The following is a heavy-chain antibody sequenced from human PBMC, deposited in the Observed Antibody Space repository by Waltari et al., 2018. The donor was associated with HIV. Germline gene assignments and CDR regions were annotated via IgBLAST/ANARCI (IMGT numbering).Heavy chain of an antibody. CDR1: GYTFTGYY. Sequence: QVQLVQSGAEVTKPGASVKVSCKASGYTFTGYYLHWVRQAPGQGLEWMGWINPNSGGTNYAQKLQGRVTMTRDTSISTAYMELSRLRSDDTAVYYCARTFLYCSGGTCYFDYWGQGTLVTVSS. D-gene: IGHD2-15*01. J-gene: IGHJ4*02. CDR3: ARTFLYCSGGTCYFDY. CDR2: INPNSGGT. V-gene: IGHV1-2*02.